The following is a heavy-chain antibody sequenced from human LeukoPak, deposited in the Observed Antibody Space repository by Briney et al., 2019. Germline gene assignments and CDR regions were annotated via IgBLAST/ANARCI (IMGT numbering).Heavy chain of an antibody. D-gene: IGHD6-13*01. CDR2: INDSGNT. CDR1: GGSIRNYV. V-gene: IGHV4-59*01. J-gene: IGHJ6*03. Sequence: SETLSLTCTVSGGSIRNYVWSWIRQPPGKGLEWIGYINDSGNTKYNPSLESRVTISVDTSKNQFSLNLYSVTAADTAVYFCARGRVSSSTWYSTYYYYFYMDVWGKGTTVTVSS. CDR3: ARGRVSSSTWYSTYYYYFYMDV.